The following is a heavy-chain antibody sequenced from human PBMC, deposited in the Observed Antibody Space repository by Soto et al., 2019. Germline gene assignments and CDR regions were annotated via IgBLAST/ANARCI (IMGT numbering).Heavy chain of an antibody. CDR2: INTYIGNT. CDR1: GGTFSTYT. D-gene: IGHD3-10*01. Sequence: GASVKVSCKASGGTFSTYTITWVRQAPGQGLEWMGWINTYIGNTNHAQKLQGRVTMTTDTSTSTAYMELRSLRSDDTAVYYCARGVGSGTYYNQYNWFDPWGQGTLVTVSS. J-gene: IGHJ5*02. V-gene: IGHV1-18*01. CDR3: ARGVGSGTYYNQYNWFDP.